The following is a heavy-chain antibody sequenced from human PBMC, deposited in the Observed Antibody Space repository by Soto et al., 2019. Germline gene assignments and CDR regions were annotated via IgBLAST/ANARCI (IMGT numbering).Heavy chain of an antibody. CDR3: ARVYGDYENRYFDY. CDR2: IYYSGST. J-gene: IGHJ4*02. CDR1: GGSISSGGYY. V-gene: IGHV4-31*03. D-gene: IGHD4-17*01. Sequence: QVQLQESGPGLVKPSQTLSLTCTVSGGSISSGGYYWSWIRQHPGKGLEWIGYIYYSGSTYYNPSLKGRVTISVDRSKNQFSLRLSSVTAADTAVYYCARVYGDYENRYFDYWGQGTLVTVSS.